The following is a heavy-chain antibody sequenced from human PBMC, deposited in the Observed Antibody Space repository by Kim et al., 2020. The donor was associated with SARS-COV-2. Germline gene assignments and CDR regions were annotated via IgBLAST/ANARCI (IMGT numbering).Heavy chain of an antibody. D-gene: IGHD1-1*01. CDR2: INHDGSTT. Sequence: GGSLRLSCAAAGFTFPNYWMHWVRQAPGKGPVWVSEINHDGSTTDYADSVKGRCTISRDNSNNTLFLEVNNVRAEDTAVYYCVRAPVKSSWYKLYFFDHWGQGSVVTVSS. CDR3: VRAPVKSSWYKLYFFDH. J-gene: IGHJ4*02. CDR1: GFTFPNYW. V-gene: IGHV3-74*01.